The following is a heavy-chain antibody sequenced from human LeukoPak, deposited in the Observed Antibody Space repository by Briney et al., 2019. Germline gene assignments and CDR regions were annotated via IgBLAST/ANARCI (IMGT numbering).Heavy chain of an antibody. CDR3: ISQQLLRVYTY. D-gene: IGHD6-13*01. J-gene: IGHJ4*02. Sequence: PGGSLRLSCAASGFTFSSYAMSWVRQAPGKGLEWVSSISSSGGSTYYADSLKGRFTISRDNSKNTLYLQMNSLRVEDTAIYYCISQQLLRVYTYWGQGTLVTVSS. V-gene: IGHV3-23*01. CDR2: ISSSGGST. CDR1: GFTFSSYA.